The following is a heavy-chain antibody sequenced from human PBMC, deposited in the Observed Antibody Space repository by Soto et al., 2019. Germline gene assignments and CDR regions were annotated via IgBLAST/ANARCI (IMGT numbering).Heavy chain of an antibody. V-gene: IGHV3-23*01. Sequence: GGSLRLSCAASGFTFSSYAMSWVRQAPGKGLEWVSAISGSGGSTYYADSVKGRFTISRDNPKNTLYLQMNSLRAEDTAVYYCAKKPWIPTDYYYYMDFWCKGTTVTVSS. J-gene: IGHJ6*03. D-gene: IGHD2-2*03. CDR1: GFTFSSYA. CDR3: AKKPWIPTDYYYYMDF. CDR2: ISGSGGST.